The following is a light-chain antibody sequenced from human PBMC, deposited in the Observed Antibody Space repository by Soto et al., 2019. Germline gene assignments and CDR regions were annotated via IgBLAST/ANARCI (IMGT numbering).Light chain of an antibody. V-gene: IGLV1-40*01. J-gene: IGLJ2*01. CDR1: SSNIGAGYD. Sequence: QSVLTQLPSVSGAPGQRVTISCTGSSSNIGAGYDVHWYQQLPGTAPKLLIYGNSNRPSGVPDRVSGSKSGTSASLAITGLQAEDEADYYCQSYDSSLSVRFGGGTKRTVL. CDR3: QSYDSSLSVR. CDR2: GNS.